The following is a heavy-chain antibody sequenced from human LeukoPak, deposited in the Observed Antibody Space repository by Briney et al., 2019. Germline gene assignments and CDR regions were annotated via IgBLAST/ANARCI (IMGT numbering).Heavy chain of an antibody. J-gene: IGHJ3*02. D-gene: IGHD2-15*01. CDR1: GGSINNYY. Sequence: SETLSLTCTVSGGSINNYYWSWIRQPAGKGLEWIGPIYTRGSTNYNPSLKSRVTMSVDTSKNQFSLKLSSVTAADTAVYYCARGRYCSADICSGGDAFDIWGQGTMVSVSS. CDR3: ARGRYCSADICSGGDAFDI. V-gene: IGHV4-4*07. CDR2: IYTRGST.